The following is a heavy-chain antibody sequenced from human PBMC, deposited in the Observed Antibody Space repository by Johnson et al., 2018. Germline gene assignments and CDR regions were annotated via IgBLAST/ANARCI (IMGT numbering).Heavy chain of an antibody. D-gene: IGHD3-16*01. V-gene: IGHV5-51*03. Sequence: VQLVQSGAEVKKPGESLKISCKGSGHSFTNNWIGWVRQMPGEGLEWMGIIWPGDSDTKYSPSFQGQVTISADRSISTAYLQWGSLKASDTAMYDWAKKRERGTSYMDVWGNGTTVTVSS. CDR3: AKKRERGTSYMDV. CDR2: IWPGDSDT. CDR1: GHSFTNNW. J-gene: IGHJ6*04.